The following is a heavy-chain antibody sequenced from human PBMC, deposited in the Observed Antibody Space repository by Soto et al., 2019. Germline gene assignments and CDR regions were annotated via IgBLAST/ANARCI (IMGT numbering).Heavy chain of an antibody. CDR1: GFTFSSYS. D-gene: IGHD5-12*01. V-gene: IGHV3-21*01. J-gene: IGHJ4*02. Sequence: EVQLVESGGGLVKPGGSLRLSCAASGFTFSSYSMNWVRQAPGKGLEWVSSISRSSSYIYYADSVKGRFTISRDNAKNSLYLQMNSLRAEDTAVYYCAREQDIVATISELRCDYWGQGTLVTVSS. CDR2: ISRSSSYI. CDR3: AREQDIVATISELRCDY.